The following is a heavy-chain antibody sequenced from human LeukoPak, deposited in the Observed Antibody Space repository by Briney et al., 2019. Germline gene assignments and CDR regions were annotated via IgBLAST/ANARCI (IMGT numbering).Heavy chain of an antibody. Sequence: PGGSLRLSCAASGFTFDDYAMHWVRQAPGKGLEWVSGISWNSGSIGYADSVKGRFTISRDNAKNSLYLQMNSLRAEDTALYYCAKDIGYCSSTSCYAYSSGWYRGFDYWGQGTLVTVSS. D-gene: IGHD2-2*01. J-gene: IGHJ4*02. CDR1: GFTFDDYA. CDR2: ISWNSGSI. V-gene: IGHV3-9*01. CDR3: AKDIGYCSSTSCYAYSSGWYRGFDY.